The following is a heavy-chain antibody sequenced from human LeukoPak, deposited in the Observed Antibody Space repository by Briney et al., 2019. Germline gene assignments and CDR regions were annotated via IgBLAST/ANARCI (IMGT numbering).Heavy chain of an antibody. D-gene: IGHD1-26*01. Sequence: GGTLRLSCAASGFTFSSHGMNWDRQAPGKGLEWVSEIYSDGTTYYAASVKGRFSISRDKSKNTVYLEMNSLRGDDTAIYYCTRDLREHGVFDIWGQGTMVTVSS. CDR3: TRDLREHGVFDI. V-gene: IGHV3-53*01. CDR2: IYSDGTT. J-gene: IGHJ3*02. CDR1: GFTFSSHG.